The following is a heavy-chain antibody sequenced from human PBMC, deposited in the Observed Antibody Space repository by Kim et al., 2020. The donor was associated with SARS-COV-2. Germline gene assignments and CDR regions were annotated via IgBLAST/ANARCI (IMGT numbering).Heavy chain of an antibody. D-gene: IGHD1-7*01. J-gene: IGHJ6*02. V-gene: IGHV4-34*01. CDR2: INHSGST. CDR1: GGSFSGYY. CDR3: AGGMELRACNRDV. Sequence: SETLSLTCAVYGGSFSGYYWSWIRQPPGKGLEWIGEINHSGSTNYNPSLKSRVTISVDTSKNQFSLKLSSVTAADTAGNYCAGGMELRACNRDVWGQGNT.